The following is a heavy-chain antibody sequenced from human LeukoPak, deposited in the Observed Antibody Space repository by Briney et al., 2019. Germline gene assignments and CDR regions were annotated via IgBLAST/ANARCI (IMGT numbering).Heavy chain of an antibody. CDR2: FDPEDGET. V-gene: IGHV1-24*01. J-gene: IGHJ4*02. Sequence: ASVKVSCKVSGYTLTELSMHWVRQAPGKGLEWMGGFDPEDGETIYAQKFQGRVTMTEDTSTDTAYMELSSLRSEDTAVYYCATDHLPNNRKRWLQFLSFDYWGQGTQVTVSS. D-gene: IGHD5-24*01. CDR3: ATDHLPNNRKRWLQFLSFDY. CDR1: GYTLTELS.